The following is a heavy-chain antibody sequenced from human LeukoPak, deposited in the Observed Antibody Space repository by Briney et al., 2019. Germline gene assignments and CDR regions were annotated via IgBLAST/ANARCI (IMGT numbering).Heavy chain of an antibody. CDR1: GGSISSSSYY. V-gene: IGHV4-39*07. D-gene: IGHD3-10*01. Sequence: SETLSLTCTVSGGSISSSSYYWSWIRQPPGKGLEWIGEINHSGSTNYNPSLKSRVTISVDTSKNQFSLKLSSVTAADTAVYYCARGRGFEYYGSGENRAGYYMDVWGKGTTVTVSS. J-gene: IGHJ6*03. CDR3: ARGRGFEYYGSGENRAGYYMDV. CDR2: INHSGST.